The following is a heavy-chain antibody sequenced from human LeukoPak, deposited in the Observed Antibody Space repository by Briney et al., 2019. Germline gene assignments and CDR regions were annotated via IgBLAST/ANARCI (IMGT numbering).Heavy chain of an antibody. CDR3: ARGNVGATRGLDY. V-gene: IGHV1-18*01. CDR2: ISPYSGDT. J-gene: IGHJ4*02. CDR1: GYTFTSYG. D-gene: IGHD1-26*01. Sequence: GASVKVSCKASGYTFTSYGISWVRQAPGQGLEWMGWISPYSGDTNYAQNFQGRVTMTTDTSTGTAYMELRSLRSDDTAVYYCARGNVGATRGLDYWGQGTQVTVSS.